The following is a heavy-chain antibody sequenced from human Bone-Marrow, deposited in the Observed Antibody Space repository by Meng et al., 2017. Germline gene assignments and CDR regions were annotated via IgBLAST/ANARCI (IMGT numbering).Heavy chain of an antibody. J-gene: IGHJ6*02. CDR3: ARDQLHGSGGDYHRDVYYYYGMDV. CDR2: MNPNSGNT. V-gene: IGHV1-8*03. D-gene: IGHD4-17*01. CDR1: GYTFTSYD. Sequence: ASVKVSCKASGYTFTSYDINWVRQATGQGLEWMGWMNPNSGNTGYAQKFQGRVTITADESTSTAYMELSSLRSEDTAVYYCARDQLHGSGGDYHRDVYYYYGMDVWGQGTTVTVSS.